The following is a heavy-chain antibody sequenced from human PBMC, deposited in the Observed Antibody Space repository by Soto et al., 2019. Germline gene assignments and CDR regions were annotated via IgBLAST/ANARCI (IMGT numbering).Heavy chain of an antibody. Sequence: ASVKVSCKASGYTFSSYGMHWVRQAPGHRLEWMGWINVGNGGTAYSQKFRPRVTITRDTTASTAYMELNSLISEDTAVYYCARQDAFDVWGHGTMVTVSS. V-gene: IGHV1-3*01. J-gene: IGHJ3*01. CDR2: INVGNGGT. CDR3: ARQDAFDV. CDR1: GYTFSSYG.